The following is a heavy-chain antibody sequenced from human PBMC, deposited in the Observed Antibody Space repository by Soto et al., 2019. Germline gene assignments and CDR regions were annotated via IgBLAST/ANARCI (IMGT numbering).Heavy chain of an antibody. CDR1: GGSISSYY. Sequence: PSETLSLTCTVSGGSISSYYWSWIRQPPGKGLEWIGYIYYSGSTNYNPSLKSRVTISVDTSKNQFSLKLSSVTAADTAVYYCARLDYGSGSYGMIDYWGQGTLVTVSS. J-gene: IGHJ4*02. V-gene: IGHV4-59*01. CDR2: IYYSGST. CDR3: ARLDYGSGSYGMIDY. D-gene: IGHD3-10*01.